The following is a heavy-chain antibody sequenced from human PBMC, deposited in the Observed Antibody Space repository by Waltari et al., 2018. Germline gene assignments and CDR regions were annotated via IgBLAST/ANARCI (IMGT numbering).Heavy chain of an antibody. CDR3: ARDSGYKASYYNHMDV. V-gene: IGHV3-30*04. CDR2: ISFNTFNK. J-gene: IGHJ6*03. D-gene: IGHD6-25*01. Sequence: QVQLVESGGGVVQPGRSLRLSCAASGFTFSIYSMHWVRQTPGKGLEWVAVISFNTFNKNYADSVKGRFTISRDNSNNTLSLQMNGLRPDDTAIYYCARDSGYKASYYNHMDVWGRGTTVTVSS. CDR1: GFTFSIYS.